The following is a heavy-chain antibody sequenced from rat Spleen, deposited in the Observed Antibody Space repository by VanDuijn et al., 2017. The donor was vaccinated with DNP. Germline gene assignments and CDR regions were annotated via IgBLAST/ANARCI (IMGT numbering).Heavy chain of an antibody. J-gene: IGHJ2*01. CDR2: IWSSGPT. CDR3: ARRNGGLDF. CDR1: GFSFTSNS. Sequence: QVQLRESGPGLVQPSQTLSLTCTVSGFSFTSNSVHWVRQPPGKGLEWVGVIWSSGPTAYNSALTSRLSISRDTSKSQVFLEMDSLQTEDTAMYFCARRNGGLDFWGQGVMVTVSS. D-gene: IGHD1-11*01. V-gene: IGHV2-1*01.